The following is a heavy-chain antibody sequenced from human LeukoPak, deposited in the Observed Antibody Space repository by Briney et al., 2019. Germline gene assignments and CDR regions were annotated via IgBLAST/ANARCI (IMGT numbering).Heavy chain of an antibody. Sequence: GGSLRLSCAASGFTFSGFWMHWVRQAPGKGQVWISRLHSDGSNTDYADSVKGRFTISRDNAKNTLYLQMINLGAEDTAVYYCAKRFSAFYSFDCWGQGTLVTVSS. D-gene: IGHD2-21*01. CDR1: GFTFSGFW. CDR2: LHSDGSNT. V-gene: IGHV3-74*01. CDR3: AKRFSAFYSFDC. J-gene: IGHJ4*02.